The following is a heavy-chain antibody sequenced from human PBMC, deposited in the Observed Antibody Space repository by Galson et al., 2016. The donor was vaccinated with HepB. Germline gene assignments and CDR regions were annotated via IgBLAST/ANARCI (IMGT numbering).Heavy chain of an antibody. CDR1: GGPINSYF. CDR3: ARGGGDYGDYVSRRFDP. J-gene: IGHJ5*02. V-gene: IGHV4-59*01. CDR2: IYHSGNT. Sequence: ETLSLTCTVSGGPINSYFWSWIRQPPGKGLEWIGYIYHSGNTNYNPSLKSRVTFSVDTSKNHFSLKLTSVTAADTAVYYCARGGGDYGDYVSRRFDPWGQGTLVTVSS. D-gene: IGHD4-17*01.